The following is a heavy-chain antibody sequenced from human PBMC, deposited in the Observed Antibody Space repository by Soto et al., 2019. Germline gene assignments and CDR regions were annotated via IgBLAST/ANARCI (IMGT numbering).Heavy chain of an antibody. CDR1: GFSLASGKVG. CDR2: IFSNVEK. Sequence: HVTLKESGPVLVKPTETLTLTCTVSGFSLASGKVGVTWIRQPPGKALEWLAHIFSNVEKSYRTSLKDRLTISGDTSKSQVVLTMTNVDPVDTATYYCAQILFGRSVAGGYFYMDVWGKGTTVTVSS. V-gene: IGHV2-26*01. J-gene: IGHJ6*03. CDR3: AQILFGRSVAGGYFYMDV. D-gene: IGHD6-19*01.